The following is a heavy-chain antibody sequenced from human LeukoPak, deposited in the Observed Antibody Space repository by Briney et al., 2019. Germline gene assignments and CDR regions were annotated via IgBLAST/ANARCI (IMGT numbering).Heavy chain of an antibody. D-gene: IGHD2/OR15-2a*01. CDR3: ARRVVSIRTITFGNWFAP. J-gene: IGHJ5*02. CDR2: IYNVGST. Sequence: SETLSLTCTVSGDSISKYYWNWIRQSPGKGLEWIGYIYNVGSTYYNPSLKNRVSISADSSKNQFSLRLSSVTAADTAVCYCARRVVSIRTITFGNWFAPWGQGTLVTVSS. V-gene: IGHV4-59*08. CDR1: GDSISKYY.